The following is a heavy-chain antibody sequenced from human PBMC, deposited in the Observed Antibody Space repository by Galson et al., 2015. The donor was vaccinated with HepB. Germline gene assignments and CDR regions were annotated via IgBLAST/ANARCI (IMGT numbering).Heavy chain of an antibody. D-gene: IGHD4-17*01. CDR1: GFTFTSSA. Sequence: SVKVSCKASGFTFTSSAVQWVRQARGQRLEWIGWIVVGSGNTNYAQKFQERVTITRDMSTSTAYMELSSLRSEDTAVYYCAANRRRGGDLNFDYWGQGTLVTVSS. CDR2: IVVGSGNT. CDR3: AANRRRGGDLNFDY. V-gene: IGHV1-58*01. J-gene: IGHJ4*02.